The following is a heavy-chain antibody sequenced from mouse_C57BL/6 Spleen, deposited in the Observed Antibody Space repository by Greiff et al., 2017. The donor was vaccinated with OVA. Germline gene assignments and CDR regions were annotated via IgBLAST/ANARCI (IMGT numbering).Heavy chain of an antibody. J-gene: IGHJ3*01. CDR1: GFTFSSYA. Sequence: EVQGVESGEGLVKPGGSLKLSCAASGFTFSSYAMSWVRQTPEKRLEWVAYISSGGDYIYYADTVKGRFTISRDNARNTLYLQMSSLKSEDTAMYYCTRDSYYSNYERFAYWGQGTLVTVSA. CDR2: ISSGGDYI. V-gene: IGHV5-9-1*02. D-gene: IGHD2-5*01. CDR3: TRDSYYSNYERFAY.